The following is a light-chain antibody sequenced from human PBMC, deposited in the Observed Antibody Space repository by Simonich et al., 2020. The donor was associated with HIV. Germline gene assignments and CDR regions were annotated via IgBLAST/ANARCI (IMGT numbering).Light chain of an antibody. CDR3: QQSYSAPLT. J-gene: IGKJ4*01. CDR1: QSISNY. Sequence: DIQMTQSPSSLSASVGDRVTITCRASQSISNYLNWYQQKPGTAPKLLIYAASSLLSGVPSRFSGRGSGTDFSLTISSLQPEDFATYYCQQSYSAPLTFGGGTKVEFK. CDR2: AAS. V-gene: IGKV1-39*01.